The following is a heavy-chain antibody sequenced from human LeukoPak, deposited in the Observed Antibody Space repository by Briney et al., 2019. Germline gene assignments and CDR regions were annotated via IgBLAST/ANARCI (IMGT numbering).Heavy chain of an antibody. J-gene: IGHJ4*02. Sequence: SETLSLTCTVSGGSISSGNYYWSWIRQPAGKGLEWIGRVYTSGSTNYNPSLQSRVTISVDTSKNQFSLNLSSVTAADTAVYYCAREVSGGDYVSSSDYWGQGTLVTVSS. CDR2: VYTSGST. CDR1: GGSISSGNYY. V-gene: IGHV4-61*02. CDR3: AREVSGGDYVSSSDY. D-gene: IGHD4-17*01.